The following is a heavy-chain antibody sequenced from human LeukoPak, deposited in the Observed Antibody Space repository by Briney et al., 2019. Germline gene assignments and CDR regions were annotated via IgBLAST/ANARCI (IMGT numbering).Heavy chain of an antibody. CDR1: GGSISSYY. CDR3: ARGLDYYGSGSYGPIYYYYGMDV. J-gene: IGHJ6*02. D-gene: IGHD3-10*01. V-gene: IGHV4-59*01. Sequence: PSETLSLTCTVSGGSISSYYWSWIRQPPGKGLEWIGYIYYSGSTNYNPSLKSRVTISVDTSKNQFSLKLSSVTAADTAVYYCARGLDYYGSGSYGPIYYYYGMDVWGQGTTVTVSS. CDR2: IYYSGST.